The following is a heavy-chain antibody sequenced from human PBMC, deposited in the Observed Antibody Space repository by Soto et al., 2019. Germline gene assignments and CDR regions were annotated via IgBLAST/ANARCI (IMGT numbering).Heavy chain of an antibody. V-gene: IGHV1-69*01. Sequence: QVQLVQSGAEVKKPGSSVKVSCKASVGTFSSYAISWVRQAPGKGLEWMGGIIPIFGTANYAQKFQGRVTITADESTSTAYMELSSLRSEDTAVYYCARDGYCSGGSCYGTHYWGQGTLVTVSS. CDR3: ARDGYCSGGSCYGTHY. CDR2: IIPIFGTA. D-gene: IGHD2-15*01. J-gene: IGHJ4*02. CDR1: VGTFSSYA.